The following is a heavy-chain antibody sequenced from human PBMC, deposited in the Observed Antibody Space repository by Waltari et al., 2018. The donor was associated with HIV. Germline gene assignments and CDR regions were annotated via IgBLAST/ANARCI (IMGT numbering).Heavy chain of an antibody. CDR2: INPNNGGT. V-gene: IGHV1-2*02. Sequence: QLPLVQSGAEVKKPGASVKVSCKGSGYTFTGNFIHWVRQAPGQGLEWMGGINPNNGGTNYAQKFQDRVTMTRDTSISTAYRELSRLRSDDTAVYYCARNLDGDYVLAYWGQGILVTVSS. CDR3: ARNLDGDYVLAY. CDR1: GYTFTGNF. J-gene: IGHJ4*02. D-gene: IGHD4-17*01.